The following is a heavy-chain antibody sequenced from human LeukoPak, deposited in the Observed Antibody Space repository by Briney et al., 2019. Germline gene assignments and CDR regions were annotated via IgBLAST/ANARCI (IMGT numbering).Heavy chain of an antibody. D-gene: IGHD3-16*01. Sequence: SETLSLTCAVYGGSFSGYYWSWIRQPPGKGLEWIGEINHSGSTNYNPSLKSRVTISVDTSRNQFSLKLSSVTAADTAVYYCARGDYDRDIWGQGTMVTVSS. CDR1: GGSFSGYY. CDR3: ARGDYDRDI. J-gene: IGHJ3*02. V-gene: IGHV4-34*01. CDR2: INHSGST.